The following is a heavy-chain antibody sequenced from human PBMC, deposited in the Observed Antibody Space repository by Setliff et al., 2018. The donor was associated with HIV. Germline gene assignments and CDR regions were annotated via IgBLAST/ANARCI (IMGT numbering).Heavy chain of an antibody. CDR2: ISSNIIYI. V-gene: IGHV3-21*01. CDR3: ARDSPNCSSTSCYGGLGYYYMDV. Sequence: PGGSLRLSCAASGFTLSTYTMNWVRQAPGKGLEWISSISSNIIYIYYADSVKGRFTISRDNSKNTLYLQMNSLRAEDTAVYYCARDSPNCSSTSCYGGLGYYYMDVWGKGTTVTVSS. J-gene: IGHJ6*03. D-gene: IGHD2-2*01. CDR1: GFTLSTYT.